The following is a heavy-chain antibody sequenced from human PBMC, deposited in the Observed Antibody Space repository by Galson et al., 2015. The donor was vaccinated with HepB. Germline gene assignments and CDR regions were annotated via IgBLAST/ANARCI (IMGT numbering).Heavy chain of an antibody. Sequence: ETLSLTCTVSGGSISSSSYYWGWLRQPPGKGLEWIGSFYYTGNTHYNPSLKSRVTISGDTSKNQFSLKLSSVTAADTALYYCARGLLAARSALNYWGQGTLVTVSS. V-gene: IGHV4-39*01. CDR2: FYYTGNT. CDR1: GGSISSSSYY. J-gene: IGHJ4*02. D-gene: IGHD6-6*01. CDR3: ARGLLAARSALNY.